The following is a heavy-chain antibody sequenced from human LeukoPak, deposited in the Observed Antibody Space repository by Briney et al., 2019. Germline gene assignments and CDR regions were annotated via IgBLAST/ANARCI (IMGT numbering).Heavy chain of an antibody. Sequence: SVKVSCKASGGTFSSYAISWVRQAPGQGLEWMGGIIPIFGTANYAQKFQGRVTITADESTSTAYMELSSLRSEDTAVYYCARYYDSSGYNPDYYYYGMDVWGQGTTVTVSS. J-gene: IGHJ6*02. CDR1: GGTFSSYA. V-gene: IGHV1-69*13. CDR3: ARYYDSSGYNPDYYYYGMDV. D-gene: IGHD3-22*01. CDR2: IIPIFGTA.